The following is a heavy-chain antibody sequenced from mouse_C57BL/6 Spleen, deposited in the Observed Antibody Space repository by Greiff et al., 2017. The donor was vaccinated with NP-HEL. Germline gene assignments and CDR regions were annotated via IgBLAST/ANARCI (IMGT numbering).Heavy chain of an antibody. D-gene: IGHD2-10*02. Sequence: EVMLVESEGGLVQPGSSVKLSCTASGFTFSDYYMAWVRQVPEKGLEWVANINYDGSSTYYLDSLKSRFIISRDNAKNILYLQMSSLKSEDTATYYCARAYGPRGAMDYWGQGTSVTVSS. J-gene: IGHJ4*01. CDR2: INYDGSST. V-gene: IGHV5-16*01. CDR1: GFTFSDYY. CDR3: ARAYGPRGAMDY.